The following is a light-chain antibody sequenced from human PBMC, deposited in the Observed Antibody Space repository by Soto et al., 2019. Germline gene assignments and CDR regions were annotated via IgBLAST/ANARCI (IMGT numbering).Light chain of an antibody. Sequence: ELVLPQSPATLSLSAGERATLSSRASQSVSSYIAWYQQKPGQAPRLLIYGASSRATGIPDRFSGSGSGTDFALTISRLEPEDFAVYYCQQYGSSRTFGQGTKVDIK. CDR3: QQYGSSRT. J-gene: IGKJ1*01. CDR2: GAS. V-gene: IGKV3-20*01. CDR1: QSVSSY.